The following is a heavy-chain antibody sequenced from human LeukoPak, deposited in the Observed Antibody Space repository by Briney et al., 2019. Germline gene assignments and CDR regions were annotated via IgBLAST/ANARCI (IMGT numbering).Heavy chain of an antibody. Sequence: PGGSLRLSCAASGFTFSSYAMSWVRQAPGKGLEWVSAISGSGGSTYYADSVKGRFTISRDNSKNTLYLQMNSLRAEDTAVYYCAKDGVLYGSGSYYNVIYPHYFDYWGQGTLVTVSS. CDR2: ISGSGGST. V-gene: IGHV3-23*01. D-gene: IGHD3-10*01. CDR3: AKDGVLYGSGSYYNVIYPHYFDY. CDR1: GFTFSSYA. J-gene: IGHJ4*02.